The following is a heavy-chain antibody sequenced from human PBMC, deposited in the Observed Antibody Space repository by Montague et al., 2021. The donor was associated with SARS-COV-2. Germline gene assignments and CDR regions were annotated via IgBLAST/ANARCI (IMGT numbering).Heavy chain of an antibody. D-gene: IGHD4-23*01. J-gene: IGHJ4*02. CDR3: ARWDPQTLTLIGLRGKSASDY. V-gene: IGHV4-34*01. Sequence: SETLSLTCAVYGGSFSGYYWTWIRQSPGKGLEWIAEINHSGSTNYNFAPSLRSRVTISVDTSKSQFSLTLTSVTAADTGVYYCARWDPQTLTLIGLRGKSASDYWGQGTLVTVSS. CDR1: GGSFSGYY. CDR2: INHSGST.